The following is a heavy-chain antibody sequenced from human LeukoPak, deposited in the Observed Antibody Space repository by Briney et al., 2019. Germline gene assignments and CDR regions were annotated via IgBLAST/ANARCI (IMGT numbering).Heavy chain of an antibody. CDR3: ARDKLGIGDLDY. D-gene: IGHD7-27*01. V-gene: IGHV3-21*01. CDR1: GFTFSSYS. CDR2: ISSSSSYI. Sequence: PGGSLRLSFAASGFTFSSYSMNWVRQAPGKGLEWVSSISSSSSYIYYADSVKGRFTISRDNAKNSLYLQMNSLRAEDTAVYYCARDKLGIGDLDYWGQGTLVTVSS. J-gene: IGHJ4*02.